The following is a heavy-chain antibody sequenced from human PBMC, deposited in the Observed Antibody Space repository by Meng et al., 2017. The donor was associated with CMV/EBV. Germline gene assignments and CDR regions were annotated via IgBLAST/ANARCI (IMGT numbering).Heavy chain of an antibody. V-gene: IGHV3-74*01. CDR1: GFTFSSYW. D-gene: IGHD6-19*01. CDR2: INSDGSST. CDR3: ARAVAGTAGDSDY. Sequence: GESLKISCAASGFTFSSYWMHWVRQAPGKGLVWVSRINSDGSSTSYADSVKGRFTISRDNAKNTLYLQMNSLRAEDTAVYYCARAVAGTAGDSDYWGQGTLVTVFS. J-gene: IGHJ4*02.